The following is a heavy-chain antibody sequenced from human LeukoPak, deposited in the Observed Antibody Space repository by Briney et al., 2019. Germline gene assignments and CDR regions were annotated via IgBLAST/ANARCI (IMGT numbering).Heavy chain of an antibody. CDR3: ARGVSSSWYLASDY. J-gene: IGHJ4*02. V-gene: IGHV4-59*01. CDR1: GGSISSYY. D-gene: IGHD6-13*01. Sequence: SETLSLTCTVSGGSISSYYWSWIRQPPGKGLEWIGYIYYSGSTNYNPSPKSRVTISVDTSKNQFSLKLSSVTAADTAVYYCARGVSSSWYLASDYWGQGTLVTVSS. CDR2: IYYSGST.